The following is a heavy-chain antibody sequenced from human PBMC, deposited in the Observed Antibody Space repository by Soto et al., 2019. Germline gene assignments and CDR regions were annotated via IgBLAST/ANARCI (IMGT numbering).Heavy chain of an antibody. CDR2: INPNSGGT. D-gene: IGHD6-13*01. CDR3: ARGGRIAAARGGYYYYGMDV. J-gene: IGHJ6*02. CDR1: GYTFTGYY. Sequence: GASVKVSCKASGYTFTGYYMHWVRQAPGQGLEWMGWINPNSGGTNYAQKFQGWVTMTRDTSISTAYMELSRLGSDDTAVYYCARGGRIAAARGGYYYYGMDVWGQGTTVTVSS. V-gene: IGHV1-2*04.